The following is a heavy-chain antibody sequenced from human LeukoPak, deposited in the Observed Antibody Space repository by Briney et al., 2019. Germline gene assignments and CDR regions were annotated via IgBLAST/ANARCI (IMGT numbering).Heavy chain of an antibody. D-gene: IGHD6-6*01. J-gene: IGHJ6*03. CDR1: GGSFTNYY. V-gene: IGHV4-34*01. Sequence: SETLSLTCAVSGGSFTNYYWTWVRQSPGKGLEWIGEINHRGRTNYNPSLKRRVTISVDTSQNQFTLNLRPVTAADTAVYYCARLPYSSSPYYYYYMDVWGKGTTVTVSS. CDR3: ARLPYSSSPYYYYYMDV. CDR2: INHRGRT.